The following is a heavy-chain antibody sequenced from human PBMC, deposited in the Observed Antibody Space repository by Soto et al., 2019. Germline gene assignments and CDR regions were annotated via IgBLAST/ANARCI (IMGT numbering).Heavy chain of an antibody. CDR3: VKTVKFDMTTVTTNYYYGMDV. CDR2: ISGGGGRT. J-gene: IGHJ6*02. Sequence: EVQLLESGGGLVQPGGSLRLSCAASGFTFGTYAMSWVRQAPGKGLEWVSAISGGGGRTYYADSVKGRFTISRDNSKNTLFLQMNSLRAEDTAVYYCVKTVKFDMTTVTTNYYYGMDVWGQGTTVTVSS. V-gene: IGHV3-23*01. CDR1: GFTFGTYA. D-gene: IGHD4-4*01.